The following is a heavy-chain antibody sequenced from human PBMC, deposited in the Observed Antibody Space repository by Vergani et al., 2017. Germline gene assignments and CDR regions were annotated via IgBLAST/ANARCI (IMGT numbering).Heavy chain of an antibody. CDR3: ARGGCSSTSCQKYYYYYGMDV. CDR2: INHSGST. Sequence: QVQLQQWGAGLLKPSETLSLTCAVYGGSFSGYYWSWIRQPPGKGLEWIGEINHSGSTNYNPSLKSRVTISVDTSKNQFSLKLSSVTAADTAVYYCARGGCSSTSCQKYYYYYGMDVWGQGTTVTVSS. CDR1: GGSFSGYY. V-gene: IGHV4-34*01. D-gene: IGHD2-2*01. J-gene: IGHJ6*02.